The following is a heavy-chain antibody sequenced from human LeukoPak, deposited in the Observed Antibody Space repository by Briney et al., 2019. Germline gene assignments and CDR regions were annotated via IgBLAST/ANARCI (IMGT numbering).Heavy chain of an antibody. Sequence: GGSLRLSCAASGFIFSSYGMHWVRQAPGKGLEWVAVVWYDGSNKYYADSVKGRFTISRDNSRNTLSLEMNSLRAEDTAVYYCGRVYCGGNCYSPPLPDYWGQGTLVTVSA. D-gene: IGHD2-21*02. CDR2: VWYDGSNK. V-gene: IGHV3-33*01. CDR3: GRVYCGGNCYSPPLPDY. J-gene: IGHJ4*02. CDR1: GFIFSSYG.